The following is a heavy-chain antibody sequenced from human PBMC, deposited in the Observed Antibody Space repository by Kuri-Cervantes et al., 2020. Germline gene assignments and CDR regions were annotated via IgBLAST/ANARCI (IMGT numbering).Heavy chain of an antibody. D-gene: IGHD3-10*01. Sequence: SETLPLTCTVSGGSVSSGSYYWSWIRQPPGKGLEWIGYIHYSGSTNYNPSLKSRVTISVDTSKNQFSLKLSSVTAADTAVYYCARDAQYYGSGSYPHYYMDVWGKGTTVTVSS. CDR3: ARDAQYYGSGSYPHYYMDV. J-gene: IGHJ6*03. CDR2: IHYSGST. V-gene: IGHV4-61*01. CDR1: GGSVSSGSYY.